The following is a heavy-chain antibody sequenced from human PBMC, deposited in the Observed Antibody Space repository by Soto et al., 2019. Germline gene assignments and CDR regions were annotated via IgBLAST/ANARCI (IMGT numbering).Heavy chain of an antibody. V-gene: IGHV1-8*01. CDR2: MNPNSGNT. CDR1: GDTFTNYD. J-gene: IGHJ6*02. Sequence: QVQLVQSGAEVKKPGASVKVSCKASGDTFTNYDIKWVRQATGQGLEWMGWMNPNSGNTGYAQKXQXSXPLXRNTSISTAYMELSSLRSEDTAVYYCARGRNGMDVWGQGTTVTVSS. CDR3: ARGRNGMDV.